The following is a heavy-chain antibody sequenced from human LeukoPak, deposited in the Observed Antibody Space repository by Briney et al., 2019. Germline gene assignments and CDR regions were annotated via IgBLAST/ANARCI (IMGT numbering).Heavy chain of an antibody. CDR3: ARENLYVWGSYRDHNWFDP. CDR1: GYTFTSYC. CDR2: ISAYNGNT. V-gene: IGHV1-18*01. D-gene: IGHD3-16*02. J-gene: IGHJ5*02. Sequence: ASVKVSCKASGYTFTSYCISWVRQAPGQGLEWMGWISAYNGNTNYAQKFQGRVTITADKSTSTAYMELSSLRSEDTAVYYCARENLYVWGSYRDHNWFDPWGQGTLVTVSS.